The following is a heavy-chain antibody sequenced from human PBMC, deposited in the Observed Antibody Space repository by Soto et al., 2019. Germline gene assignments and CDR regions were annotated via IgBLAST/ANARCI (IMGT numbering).Heavy chain of an antibody. CDR2: IYSGGST. CDR1: GFTVSSNY. J-gene: IGHJ4*02. CDR3: AREGIRSPLYY. D-gene: IGHD4-17*01. V-gene: IGHV3-66*01. Sequence: EVQLLESGGGLVQPGGSLRLSCAVSGFTVSSNYMSWVRQAPGKGLEWVSLIYSGGSTYYADCVKCRFTISRDNSKNPLYLQMNSLSTEDTAVYYCAREGIRSPLYYWGQGTLVTVSS.